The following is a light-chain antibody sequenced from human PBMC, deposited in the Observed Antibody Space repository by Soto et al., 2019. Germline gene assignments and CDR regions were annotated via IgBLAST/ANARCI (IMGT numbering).Light chain of an antibody. CDR3: QPYNNWPRT. V-gene: IGKV3-15*01. J-gene: IGKJ3*01. CDR1: QSVSSN. CDR2: GAS. Sequence: EIVMTQSPATLSVSPGERATLSCRASQSVSSNLAWYQQKPGQAPRLLIYGASTRATGIPARFSGSGSGTEFTLTISSLQSEDFAVYYRQPYNNWPRTFGPGTKVDIK.